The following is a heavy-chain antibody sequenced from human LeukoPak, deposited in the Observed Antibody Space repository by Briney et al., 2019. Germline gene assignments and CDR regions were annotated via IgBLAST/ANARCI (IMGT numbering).Heavy chain of an antibody. J-gene: IGHJ4*02. CDR1: GYYLTSYW. CDR3: ARRNGNYFDY. CDR2: IFPGDSDA. D-gene: IGHD1-1*01. V-gene: IGHV5-51*01. Sequence: GESLKISCKGSGYYLTSYWIGWVRQMPGKGLEWMGIIFPGDSDARYSPSFQGQVTISVDRSISTAYLQWSSLKASDTAMYYCARRNGNYFDYWGQGTPATVSS.